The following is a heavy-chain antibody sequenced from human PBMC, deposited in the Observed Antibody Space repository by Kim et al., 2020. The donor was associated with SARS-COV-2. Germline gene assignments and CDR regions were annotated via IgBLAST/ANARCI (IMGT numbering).Heavy chain of an antibody. CDR2: ITTDSSET. CDR1: GFTFSNYT. J-gene: IGHJ4*02. D-gene: IGHD3-16*02. CDR3: AKAGKFDRYCQCPFES. Sequence: GGSLRLSCSASGFTFSNYTMYWVRQTPGKGLEWVALITTDSSETYYADSVKGRFFISRDSSKSALDLQMNSLRREDTAVYYCAKAGKFDRYCQCPFESWGQGTLVTVSS. V-gene: IGHV3-30-3*01.